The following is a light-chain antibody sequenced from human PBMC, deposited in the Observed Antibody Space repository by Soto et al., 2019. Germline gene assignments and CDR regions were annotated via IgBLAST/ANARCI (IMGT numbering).Light chain of an antibody. J-gene: IGKJ2*01. V-gene: IGKV3-20*01. CDR3: QQYGRSSLMFT. CDR1: QSVTSDF. Sequence: EIVLTQSPGTLSLSPGERATLSCRASQSVTSDFLAWYQQKPGQAPMLLIYGASTRAAGVPDRFSGSGSGTDFTLTITRLEPEDFAVYYCQQYGRSSLMFTVGQGTKLGV. CDR2: GAS.